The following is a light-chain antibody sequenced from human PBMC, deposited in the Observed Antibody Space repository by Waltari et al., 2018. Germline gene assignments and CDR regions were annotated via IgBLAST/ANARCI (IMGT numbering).Light chain of an antibody. CDR3: QQSSTNPYT. CDR2: PAS. Sequence: DIQMTQSPSSLSASVGDRVTITCRARQNIGTYLNWYHQKPGKAPNLLISPASRLHSGVPSRFSGSGSGTDFTLTINRLQAEDFATYYCQQSSTNPYTFGRGTRLEIK. V-gene: IGKV1-39*01. J-gene: IGKJ2*01. CDR1: QNIGTY.